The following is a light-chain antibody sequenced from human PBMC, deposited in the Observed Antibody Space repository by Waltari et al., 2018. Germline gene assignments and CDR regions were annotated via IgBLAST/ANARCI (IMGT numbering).Light chain of an antibody. CDR3: AAWDDSLSGRV. Sequence: QSVLTQPPSASGTPGQRVTISCSGSSSNIGSNYLYWYQQLPGAAPKLLIYRNNQRHSGVPDRFSGSKSGTSASLAISGLRSEDEADYYCAAWDDSLSGRVFGGGTKLTVL. V-gene: IGLV1-47*01. J-gene: IGLJ3*02. CDR2: RNN. CDR1: SSNIGSNY.